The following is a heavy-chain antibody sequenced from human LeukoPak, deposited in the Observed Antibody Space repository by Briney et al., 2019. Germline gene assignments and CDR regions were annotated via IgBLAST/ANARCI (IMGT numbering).Heavy chain of an antibody. CDR3: AKDYSDSRVADVFFEY. CDR2: ITSGFTP. J-gene: IGHJ4*02. CDR1: GLTFSDYA. V-gene: IGHV3-23*01. Sequence: GGSLRPSCAASGLTFSDYAMSCFRQAPGKGLEWVSGITSGFTPHYADSVKGRFTISRENSKNTFHLQLKSLRAEDTAVYYCAKDYSDSRVADVFFEYWGQGTLVTVCS. D-gene: IGHD2-15*01.